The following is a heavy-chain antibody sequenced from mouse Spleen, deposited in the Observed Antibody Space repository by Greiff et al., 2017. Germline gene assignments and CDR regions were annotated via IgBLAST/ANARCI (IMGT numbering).Heavy chain of an antibody. CDR1: GFTFSSYG. CDR2: ISSGGSYT. Sequence: EVKLVESGGDLVKPGGSLKLSCAASGFTFSSYGMSWVRQTPDKRLEWVATISSGGSYTYYPGSVKGRFTISRDNAKNTLYLQMSSLKSEDTAMYYCARQGDYEAWFAYWGQGTLVTVSA. CDR3: ARQGDYEAWFAY. D-gene: IGHD2-4*01. J-gene: IGHJ3*01. V-gene: IGHV5-6*01.